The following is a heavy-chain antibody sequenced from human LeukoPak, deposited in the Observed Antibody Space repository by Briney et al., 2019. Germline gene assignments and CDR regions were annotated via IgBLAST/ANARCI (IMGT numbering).Heavy chain of an antibody. CDR3: ARQARVLRFLEWTYYMDV. CDR2: INHSGST. D-gene: IGHD3-3*01. CDR1: GGSFSAYY. J-gene: IGHJ6*03. V-gene: IGHV4-34*01. Sequence: PSETLSLTCAVYGGSFSAYYWSWIRQPPGKGLEWIGEINHSGSTNYNPSLKSRVTISVDTSKNQFSLKLSSVTAADTAVYYCARQARVLRFLEWTYYMDVWGKGTTVTVSS.